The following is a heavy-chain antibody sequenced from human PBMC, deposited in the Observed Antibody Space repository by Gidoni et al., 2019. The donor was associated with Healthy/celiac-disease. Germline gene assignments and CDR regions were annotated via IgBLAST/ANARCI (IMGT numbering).Heavy chain of an antibody. D-gene: IGHD3-22*01. V-gene: IGHV3-33*01. CDR3: ARDSYYYYDIGLPGDY. Sequence: QVQLVESGGGVVQPGRSLRLFCAASGFTFSSDGRHWGRQAPGKGLGWVAVIWDDGSNKYYSDSVKGRFTISRDNSKNTLYLQMNSLRAEDTAVYYCARDSYYYYDIGLPGDYWGQGTLVTVSS. CDR2: IWDDGSNK. CDR1: GFTFSSDG. J-gene: IGHJ4*02.